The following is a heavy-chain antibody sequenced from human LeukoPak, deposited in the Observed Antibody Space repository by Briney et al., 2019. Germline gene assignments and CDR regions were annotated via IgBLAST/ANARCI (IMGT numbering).Heavy chain of an antibody. D-gene: IGHD6-13*01. CDR2: ISTDGSST. Sequence: GGSLRLSCAASGSTFSIFWMHWVRQAPGKGLVWVSRISTDGSSTSYADSVKGRFTISRDNAKNSLYLQMNSLRAEDTAVYYCARDKGSYSSSWYAFGYWGQGTLVTVSS. CDR1: GSTFSIFW. CDR3: ARDKGSYSSSWYAFGY. J-gene: IGHJ4*02. V-gene: IGHV3-74*01.